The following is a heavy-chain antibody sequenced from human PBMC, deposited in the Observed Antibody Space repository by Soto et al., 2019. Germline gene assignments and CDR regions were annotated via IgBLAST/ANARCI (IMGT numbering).Heavy chain of an antibody. CDR2: IDWDDDT. Sequence: SGPTLVNPTQTLTLTCTFSGFSLSTTGMCVSWIRQPPGKALEWLARIDWDDDTYYSTSLKTRLTISKDTSKNQVVLTMTNMDPVDTATYYCAHRPRGFPTRFAPRGQGTLVPVSS. CDR1: GFSLSTTGMC. V-gene: IGHV2-70*12. J-gene: IGHJ5*02. CDR3: AHRPRGFPTRFAP. D-gene: IGHD2-2*01.